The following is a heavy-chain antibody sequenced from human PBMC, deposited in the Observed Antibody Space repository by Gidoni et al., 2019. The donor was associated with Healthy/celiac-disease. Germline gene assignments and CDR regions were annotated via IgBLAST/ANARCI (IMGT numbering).Heavy chain of an antibody. D-gene: IGHD3-3*01. CDR1: GGSFSGYY. CDR3: ARRGFWSGYLNV. CDR2: IKHSGTT. Sequence: QVQLQQWGAGLLKPSETLSLACAVSGGSFSGYYGSWIRQPPGKGLEWIGEIKHSGTTNYNPSLKSRVTISVDTSNNQFSLKLSSVTAADTAVYYCARRGFWSGYLNVWGQGTTVTVSS. V-gene: IGHV4-34*01. J-gene: IGHJ6*02.